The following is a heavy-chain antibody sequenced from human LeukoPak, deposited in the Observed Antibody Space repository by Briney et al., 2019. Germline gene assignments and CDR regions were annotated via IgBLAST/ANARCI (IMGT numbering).Heavy chain of an antibody. CDR2: IHRDGNNI. CDR3: ARGLRDRYGMDV. Sequence: GGSLRLSWVASGFTFDTYWMHWVRQAPGKGLGWVSRIHRDGNNINYAEFVQGRFTVSRDNAKNTLYLQMHSLRVENTAMYYCARGLRDRYGMDVGGQGTTVTVSS. V-gene: IGHV3-74*01. J-gene: IGHJ6*02. CDR1: GFTFDTYW.